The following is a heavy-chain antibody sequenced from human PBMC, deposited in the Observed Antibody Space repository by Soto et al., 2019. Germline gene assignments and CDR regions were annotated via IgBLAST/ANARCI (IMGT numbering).Heavy chain of an antibody. J-gene: IGHJ4*02. Sequence: VQLVESGGGVVQPGRSLRLSCAASGFTFSSYGMHWVRQAPGKGLEWVAVISYDGSNKYYADSVKGRFTISRDNSKNTLYLQMNSLRAEDTAVYYCAKDASRGYSYGWFGYWGQGTLVTVSS. CDR3: AKDASRGYSYGWFGY. D-gene: IGHD5-18*01. CDR1: GFTFSSYG. V-gene: IGHV3-30*18. CDR2: ISYDGSNK.